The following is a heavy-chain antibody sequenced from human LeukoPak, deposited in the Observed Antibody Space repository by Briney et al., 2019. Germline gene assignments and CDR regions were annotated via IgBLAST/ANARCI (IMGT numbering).Heavy chain of an antibody. D-gene: IGHD3-10*01. CDR3: ARLFGEVPIYDY. CDR2: INQHGSQI. J-gene: IGHJ4*02. Sequence: PGGSLRLSCAASGFTFSNSWMNWVRQASGRGLEWVASINQHGSQIHYVDSVKGRFTISRDNAKNSLYLEMSSLRAEDTAEYYCARLFGEVPIYDYWGQGTLVTVSS. CDR1: GFTFSNSW. V-gene: IGHV3-7*01.